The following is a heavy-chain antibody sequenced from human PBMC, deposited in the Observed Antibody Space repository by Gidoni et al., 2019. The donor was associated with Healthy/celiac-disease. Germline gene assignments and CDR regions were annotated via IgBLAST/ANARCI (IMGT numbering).Heavy chain of an antibody. Sequence: QVQLQQWGAGLLKPSETLSLTCAVYGGSFSGYYWRWIRQPPGKGLEWIGEINHSGSTNYNPSLKSRVTISVDTSKNQFSLKLSSVTAADTAVYYCARDHLYYYGSGSYYKAFDPWGQGTLVTVSS. D-gene: IGHD3-10*01. CDR3: ARDHLYYYGSGSYYKAFDP. V-gene: IGHV4-34*01. CDR2: INHSGST. J-gene: IGHJ5*02. CDR1: GGSFSGYY.